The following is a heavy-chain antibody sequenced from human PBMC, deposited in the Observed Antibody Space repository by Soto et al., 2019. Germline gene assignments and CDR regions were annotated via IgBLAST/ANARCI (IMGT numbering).Heavy chain of an antibody. CDR2: IYSGGYT. D-gene: IGHD3-10*01. CDR3: ATPPGGGGY. J-gene: IGHJ4*02. V-gene: IGHV3-53*01. CDR1: GFTVSNNY. Sequence: EVQLVESGGGLIQPGGSLRLSCAVSGFTVSNNYMSWVRQAPGKGLEGVSVIYSGGYTAYGDSVKGRFTISRDNSKNTLFFKMNSSRAAAAAGFYVATPPGGGGYWGQGTLVTVSS.